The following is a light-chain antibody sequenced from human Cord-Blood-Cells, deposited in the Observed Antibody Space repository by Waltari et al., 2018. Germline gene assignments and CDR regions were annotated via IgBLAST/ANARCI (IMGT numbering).Light chain of an antibody. J-gene: IGKJ5*01. CDR1: QNISSY. V-gene: IGKV1-39*01. CDR3: QQSYSTPIT. CDR2: SAS. Sequence: DIQLTQSTSSLSASLGDRVTMTCLASQNISSYLNWYQQKPGKAPKLLIYSASSLQSGVPSRFSGSGSGTDFTLTISSLQPEDFATYYCQQSYSTPITFGQGTRLEIK.